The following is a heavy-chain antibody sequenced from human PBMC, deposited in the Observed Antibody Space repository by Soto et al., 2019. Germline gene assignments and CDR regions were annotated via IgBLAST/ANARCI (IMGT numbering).Heavy chain of an antibody. Sequence: QVQLVQSGAEVKKPGASVKVSCKASGYTFTRYNMHWLREAPGQGLEWMGIINPSGGSTRYAQKFQGRVTMTRDTSTSTVYMELSSLRSEDTAVYYCARGLIYDSSGYYFDYWGQGTLVTVSS. J-gene: IGHJ4*02. CDR1: GYTFTRYN. V-gene: IGHV1-46*01. CDR3: ARGLIYDSSGYYFDY. D-gene: IGHD3-22*01. CDR2: INPSGGST.